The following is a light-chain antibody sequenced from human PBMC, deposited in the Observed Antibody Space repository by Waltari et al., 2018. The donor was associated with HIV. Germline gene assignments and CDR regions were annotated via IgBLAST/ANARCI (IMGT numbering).Light chain of an antibody. CDR3: QQSYSTPLT. CDR1: QSISTY. Sequence: DIQMTQSPSSLSESVGDRVTITCRASQSISTYLYWYQRRPGKAPKLLIYAASSLQSGVPSRFSGSGSGTDFTLTISSLQPEDFATYYCQQSYSTPLTFGGGTKVEIK. V-gene: IGKV1-39*01. J-gene: IGKJ4*01. CDR2: AAS.